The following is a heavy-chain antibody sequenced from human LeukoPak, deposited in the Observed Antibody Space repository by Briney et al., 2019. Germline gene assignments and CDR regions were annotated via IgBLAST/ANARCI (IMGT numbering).Heavy chain of an antibody. CDR1: GGTFSSYA. V-gene: IGHV1-69*05. J-gene: IGHJ4*02. CDR2: IIPIFGTA. CDR3: ARDSGLLWFGEFVDY. Sequence: SVKVSCKASGGTFSSYAISWVRQAPGQGLEWMGRIIPIFGTANYAQKFQGRVTITTDESTSTDYMELSSLRSEDTAVYYCARDSGLLWFGEFVDYWGQGTLVTVSS. D-gene: IGHD3-10*01.